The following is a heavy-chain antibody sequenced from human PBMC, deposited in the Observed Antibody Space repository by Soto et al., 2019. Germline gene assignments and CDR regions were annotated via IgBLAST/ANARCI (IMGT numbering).Heavy chain of an antibody. CDR3: ARVFTTNYYNYGLDV. CDR2: VLTNGGA. V-gene: IGHV4-4*07. Sequence: QVQLQQSGPGLVKPSETLSLICTVSGASVNNYYWSWIRQPAGGGGGWIGRVLTNGGANYNPSLKSRVTISVDTSKNQFSLNLGSVTAADTAVYFCARVFTTNYYNYGLDVWGQGTTVTVAS. CDR1: GASVNNYY. J-gene: IGHJ6*02.